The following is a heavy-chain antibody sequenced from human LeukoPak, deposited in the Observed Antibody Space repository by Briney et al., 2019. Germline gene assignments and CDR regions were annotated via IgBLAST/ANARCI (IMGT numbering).Heavy chain of an antibody. CDR2: MNPNSGNT. CDR3: ASSITIFGVVTTDTFDY. Sequence: ASVKVSCKASGYTFTSYDSNWVRQAAGQGLEWMGWMNPNSGNTGYAQKFQGRVTMPRNTYIRTVYMELSSLRSEDTAVYYCASSITIFGVVTTDTFDYWGQGTLVTVSS. V-gene: IGHV1-8*01. CDR1: GYTFTSYD. D-gene: IGHD3-3*01. J-gene: IGHJ4*02.